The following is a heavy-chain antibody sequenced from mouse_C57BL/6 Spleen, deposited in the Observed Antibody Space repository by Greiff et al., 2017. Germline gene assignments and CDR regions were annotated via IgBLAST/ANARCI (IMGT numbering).Heavy chain of an antibody. CDR3: ARNLDYVRVYAMDY. V-gene: IGHV2-9-1*01. CDR2: IWTGGGT. J-gene: IGHJ4*01. D-gene: IGHD1-1*01. CDR1: GFSLTSYA. Sequence: VKLMESGPGLVAPSQSLSITCTVSGFSLTSYAISWVRQPPGKGLEWLGVIWTGGGTNYNSSLKSRLSISKDNSKSQVFLKMNSLQTDDTARYYGARNLDYVRVYAMDYWGQGTSVTVSS.